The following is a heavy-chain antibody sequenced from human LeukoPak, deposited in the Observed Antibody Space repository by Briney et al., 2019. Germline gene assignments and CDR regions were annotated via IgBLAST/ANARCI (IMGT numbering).Heavy chain of an antibody. CDR3: ARHQRDYGDYVPRYMDV. CDR1: GGSISGYY. J-gene: IGHJ6*03. CDR2: IYYSVNT. Sequence: SETLSPTCTVSGGSISGYYWSWIRQPPGKGLEWVGYIYYSVNTNYNPSLKSRVTIVGDTSKNQFSLKLSSVTAADTAVYYCARHQRDYGDYVPRYMDVWGNGTTLTVSS. V-gene: IGHV4-59*08. D-gene: IGHD4-17*01.